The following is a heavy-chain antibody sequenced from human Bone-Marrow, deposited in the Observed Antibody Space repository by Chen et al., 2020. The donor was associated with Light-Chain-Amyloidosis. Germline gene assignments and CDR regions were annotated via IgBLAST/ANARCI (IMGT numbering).Heavy chain of an antibody. J-gene: IGHJ4*02. D-gene: IGHD5-12*01. CDR1: GYTVPNYW. CDR2: IYPDDSDA. V-gene: IGHV5-51*01. CDR3: ARRRDGYNFDY. Sequence: EGQLEQSGPEVKKPGESLKISCKGAGYTVPNYWIGWVRQMPGKGLEWMGVIYPDDSDARYSPSFEGQVTISADKSITTAYLQWRSLKASDTAMYYCARRRDGYNFDYWGQGTLVTVSS.